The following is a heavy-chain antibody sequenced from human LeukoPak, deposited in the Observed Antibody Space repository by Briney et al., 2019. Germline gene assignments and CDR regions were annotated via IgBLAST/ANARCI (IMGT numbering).Heavy chain of an antibody. J-gene: IGHJ5*02. V-gene: IGHV4-59*01. D-gene: IGHD3-22*01. Sequence: SETLSLTCTVSGGSTSSYYWSWLRQPPGKGLEWIGYIYYSGSTNYNPSLKSRVTISVDTSKNQFSLKLSSVTAADTAVYYCARDRLYYDSSGSNWFDPWGQGILVTVSS. CDR1: GGSTSSYY. CDR3: ARDRLYYDSSGSNWFDP. CDR2: IYYSGST.